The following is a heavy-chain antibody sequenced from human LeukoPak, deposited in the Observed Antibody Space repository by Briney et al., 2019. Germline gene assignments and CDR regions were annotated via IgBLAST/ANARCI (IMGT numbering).Heavy chain of an antibody. V-gene: IGHV4-61*02. D-gene: IGHD3-22*01. CDR3: ASSKYYYEPDAFDI. J-gene: IGHJ3*02. CDR2: IYTSGST. CDR1: GGSISSGSYY. Sequence: SQTLSLTCTVSGGSISSGSYYWSWIRQPAGKGLEWIGRIYTSGSTNYNPSLKSRVTISVDTSKNQFSLKLSSVTAADTAVYYCASSKYYYEPDAFDIWGQGTMVTVSS.